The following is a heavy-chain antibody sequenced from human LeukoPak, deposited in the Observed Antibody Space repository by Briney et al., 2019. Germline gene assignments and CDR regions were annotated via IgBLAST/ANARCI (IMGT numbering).Heavy chain of an antibody. CDR3: ARDADYGSGTPNTYYYYYYGMDV. D-gene: IGHD3-10*01. V-gene: IGHV1-18*01. CDR2: ISAYNGNT. J-gene: IGHJ6*02. Sequence: ASVKVSCKASGYTFTSYGISWVRQAPGQGLEGMGWISAYNGNTNYAQKLQGRVTMTTDTSPSTAYMELRSLRSDDTAVYYCARDADYGSGTPNTYYYYYYGMDVWGQGTTVTVSS. CDR1: GYTFTSYG.